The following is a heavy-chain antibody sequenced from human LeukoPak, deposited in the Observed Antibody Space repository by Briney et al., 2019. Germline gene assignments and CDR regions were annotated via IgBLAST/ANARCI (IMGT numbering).Heavy chain of an antibody. V-gene: IGHV1-69*06. J-gene: IGHJ5*02. CDR1: GGTFNSYA. CDR3: ARDNSVEDTAWWFDP. Sequence: SVKVSCKASGGTFNSYAISWVRQAPGQGLEWMGGIIPIFGTTNYARKFRGRVTLTADKSTRTAYMELSSLRSEDTAVYYCARDNSVEDTAWWFDPWGQGTLVTVSS. D-gene: IGHD4-23*01. CDR2: IIPIFGTT.